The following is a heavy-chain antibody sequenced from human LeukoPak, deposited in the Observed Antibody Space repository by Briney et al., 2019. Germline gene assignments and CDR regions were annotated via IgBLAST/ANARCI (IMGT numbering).Heavy chain of an antibody. J-gene: IGHJ4*02. D-gene: IGHD3-16*01. CDR3: AHKGPRRVSYYFDY. Sequence: SGPTLVNPTQTLTLTCTFSGFSLSTSGVGVGWIRQPPGKALEWLALIYWSDDKRYSPSLKSRITITKDTSKNQVVLTMTNMDPVDTATYYCAHKGPRRVSYYFDYWGQGTLVTVSS. CDR1: GFSLSTSGVG. CDR2: IYWSDDK. V-gene: IGHV2-5*01.